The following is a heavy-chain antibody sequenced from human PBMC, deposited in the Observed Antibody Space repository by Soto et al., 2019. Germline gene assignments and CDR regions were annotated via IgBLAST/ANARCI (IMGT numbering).Heavy chain of an antibody. CDR3: AGGGRDIVVVVEAFRAFDI. D-gene: IGHD2-15*01. V-gene: IGHV3-64*01. Sequence: GGSLRLSCAASGFTFSSYAMHWVRQAPGKGLEYVSAISSNGGSTYYANSVKGRFTISRDNSKNTLYLQRGSLRAEDMAVYYCAGGGRDIVVVVEAFRAFDIWGQGTMVTVSS. J-gene: IGHJ3*02. CDR2: ISSNGGST. CDR1: GFTFSSYA.